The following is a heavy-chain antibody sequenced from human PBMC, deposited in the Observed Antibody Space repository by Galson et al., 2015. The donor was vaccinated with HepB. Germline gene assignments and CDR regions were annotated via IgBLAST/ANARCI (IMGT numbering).Heavy chain of an antibody. D-gene: IGHD3-22*01. Sequence: SLRLSCAASGFTFSSYWMSWVRQAPGKGLEWVANIKQDGSEKYYVDSVKGRFTISRDNAKNSLYLQMNSLRAEDTAVYYCARDGYYYDSNGYFRGSYYYYYYMDVWGKGTTVTVSS. CDR3: ARDGYYYDSNGYFRGSYYYYYYMDV. CDR2: IKQDGSEK. CDR1: GFTFSSYW. V-gene: IGHV3-7*01. J-gene: IGHJ6*03.